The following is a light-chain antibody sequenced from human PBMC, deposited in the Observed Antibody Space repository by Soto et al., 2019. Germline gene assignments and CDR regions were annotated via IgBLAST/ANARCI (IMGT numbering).Light chain of an antibody. CDR3: QQSYSSPPT. CDR1: QSISDL. CDR2: DAS. V-gene: IGKV1-39*01. Sequence: DIQLTQSPSTLSASVGDRVTITCRASQSISDLLAWYHQKPGKAPKLLIYDASSLQSGVPSRFSGSRSGPDFTLTISSLQPEDFATYYCQQSYSSPPTFGQGTKVDIK. J-gene: IGKJ1*01.